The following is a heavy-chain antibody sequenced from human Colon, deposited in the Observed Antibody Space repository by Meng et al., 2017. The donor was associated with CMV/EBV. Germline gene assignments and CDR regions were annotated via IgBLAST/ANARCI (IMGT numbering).Heavy chain of an antibody. CDR2: ISSSGSTI. J-gene: IGHJ3*01. CDR1: GFTFSDYY. CDR3: ARGAITYYYGSGYSDAFDF. V-gene: IGHV3-11*04. D-gene: IGHD3-10*01. Sequence: GGSLRLSCAASGFTFSDYYMSWIRQAPGKGLEWVSYISSSGSTIYYADSVKGRFTISRDNAKNSLYLQMNSLRAEDTAVYYCARGAITYYYGSGYSDAFDFWGQGTMDTVSS.